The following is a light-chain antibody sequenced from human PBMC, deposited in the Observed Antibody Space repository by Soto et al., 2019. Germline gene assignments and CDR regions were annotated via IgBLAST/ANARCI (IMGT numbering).Light chain of an antibody. CDR1: SSNIGAGYD. CDR2: GNN. Sequence: QSALTQPPSVSGAPGQRVTISCTGSSSNIGAGYDVHWYQQLPGTAPKLLIYGNNNRPSGVPDRFSGSKSGTSASLAVTGLQAEDEAVYYCQSYPPGRGALYVFGTGTKLTAL. CDR3: QSYPPGRGALYV. J-gene: IGLJ1*01. V-gene: IGLV1-40*01.